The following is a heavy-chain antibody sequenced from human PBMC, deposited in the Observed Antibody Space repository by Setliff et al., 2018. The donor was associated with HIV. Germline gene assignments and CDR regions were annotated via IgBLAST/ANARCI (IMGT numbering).Heavy chain of an antibody. V-gene: IGHV3-30*04. CDR2: VSYGGTNT. D-gene: IGHD2-15*01. CDR1: GFTFSSYA. J-gene: IGHJ4*02. Sequence: PGGSLRLSCAASGFTFSSYAMHWVRQAPGKGLEWVAVVSYGGTNTYYADSVKGRFIISRDDSESTLFLQMNSLRVEDTGVYFCARESFGGSTWALGDSWGQGALVTVSS. CDR3: ARESFGGSTWALGDS.